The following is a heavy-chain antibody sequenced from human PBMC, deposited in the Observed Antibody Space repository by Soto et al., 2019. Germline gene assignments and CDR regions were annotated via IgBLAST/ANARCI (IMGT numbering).Heavy chain of an antibody. D-gene: IGHD3-10*01. Sequence: GESLKISFKGSGYSFTSYWISWVRQMPGKGLGWMGRIDPSDSYTSYSPSFQGHVTISADKSISTAYLQWSSLKASDTAMYYCARRGGYYYGSGFYYGMDVWGQGTTVTVS. V-gene: IGHV5-10-1*01. J-gene: IGHJ6*02. CDR1: GYSFTSYW. CDR2: IDPSDSYT. CDR3: ARRGGYYYGSGFYYGMDV.